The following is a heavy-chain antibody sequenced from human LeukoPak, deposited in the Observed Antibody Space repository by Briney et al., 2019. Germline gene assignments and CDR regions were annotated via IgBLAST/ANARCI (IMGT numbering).Heavy chain of an antibody. J-gene: IGHJ6*02. CDR1: GFTFSSYS. CDR2: ISSSSSTI. D-gene: IGHD6-6*01. CDR3: ARPSAFYGMDV. V-gene: IGHV3-48*01. Sequence: GGSLRLSCAASGFTFSSYSMNWVRQAPGKGLEWVSYISSSSSTIYYADSVKGRFTISRDNAKNSLYLQMNSLGAEDTAVYYCARPSAFYGMDVWGQGTTVTVSS.